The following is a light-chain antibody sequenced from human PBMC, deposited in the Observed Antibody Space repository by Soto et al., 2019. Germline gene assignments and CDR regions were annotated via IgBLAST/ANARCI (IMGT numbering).Light chain of an antibody. Sequence: AIQMTQSPSSFSASTGDRVTITCRASQGISSYLAWYQQKPGKAPKLLIYAASTLQSGVPSRFSGSGSGTDFTLTISCLQSEDFATYYCQQYYSYPSFGQGTKVDI. V-gene: IGKV1-8*01. CDR2: AAS. CDR3: QQYYSYPS. J-gene: IGKJ1*01. CDR1: QGISSY.